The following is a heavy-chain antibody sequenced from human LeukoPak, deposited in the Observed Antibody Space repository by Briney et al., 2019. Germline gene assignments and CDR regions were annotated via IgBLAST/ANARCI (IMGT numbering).Heavy chain of an antibody. CDR2: INSDGSRT. CDR3: ARVLTGSWDWFDP. J-gene: IGHJ5*02. V-gene: IGHV3-74*01. Sequence: PGGSLRLSCAASKFSFSSYWMHWVRHAPGKGLVWGSRINSDGSRTNYADSVKGRFTISRDNAKNTLYLQMSSLRAEDTAVYYCARVLTGSWDWFDPWGQGTLVTVSS. D-gene: IGHD2-8*02. CDR1: KFSFSSYW.